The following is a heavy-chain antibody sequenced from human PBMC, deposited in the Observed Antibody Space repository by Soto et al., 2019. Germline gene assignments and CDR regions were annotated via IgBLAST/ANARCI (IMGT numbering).Heavy chain of an antibody. CDR3: ARGGGSSWYDRGMDV. D-gene: IGHD6-13*01. J-gene: IGHJ6*02. CDR1: GGSISSYY. Sequence: PSETLSLTCTVSGGSISSYYWSWIRQPPGKGLEWIGYIYCSGSTNYNPSLKSRVTISVDTSKNQFSLKLSSVTAADTAVYYCARGGGSSWYDRGMDVCGQGNTVTVSS. V-gene: IGHV4-59*01. CDR2: IYCSGST.